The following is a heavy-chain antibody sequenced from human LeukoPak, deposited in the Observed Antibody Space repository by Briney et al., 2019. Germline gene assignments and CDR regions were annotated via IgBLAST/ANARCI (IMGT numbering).Heavy chain of an antibody. D-gene: IGHD1-26*01. CDR2: IIPIFGTA. Sequence: ASVKVSCKASGGTFSSYAISWVRQAPGQGLEWMGGIIPIFGTANYAQKFQGRVTITADESTSTAYMELSSLRSEDTAVYYCARDTGLAGGSYYYWGQGTLVTVSP. J-gene: IGHJ4*02. CDR1: GGTFSSYA. V-gene: IGHV1-69*13. CDR3: ARDTGLAGGSYYY.